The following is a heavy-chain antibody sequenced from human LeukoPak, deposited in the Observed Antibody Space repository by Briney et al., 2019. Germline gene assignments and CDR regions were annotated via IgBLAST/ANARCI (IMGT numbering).Heavy chain of an antibody. D-gene: IGHD5-18*01. CDR1: GFTFSSYA. CDR2: ISYDGSNK. V-gene: IGHV3-30*04. J-gene: IGHJ4*02. Sequence: GGSLRLSCAASGFTFSSYAMHWVRQAPGKGLEWVAVISYDGSNKYYADSVKGRFTISRDNSKNTLYLQMNSLRAEDTAVYYCARDPTHVDTAMVTSSHFLDWGQGTLVTVSS. CDR3: ARDPTHVDTAMVTSSHFLD.